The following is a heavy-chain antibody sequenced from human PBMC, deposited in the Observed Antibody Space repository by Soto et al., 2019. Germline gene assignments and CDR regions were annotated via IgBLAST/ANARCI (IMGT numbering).Heavy chain of an antibody. Sequence: SETLSLTCAVYGGSFSGYYWSWIRQPPGKGLEWIGEINHSGSTNYNPSLKSRVTISVDTSENQFSLKLSSVTAADTAVYYCARGVSSSWYDYYYGMDVWGQGTTVTVSS. D-gene: IGHD6-13*01. CDR3: ARGVSSSWYDYYYGMDV. CDR2: INHSGST. V-gene: IGHV4-34*01. CDR1: GGSFSGYY. J-gene: IGHJ6*02.